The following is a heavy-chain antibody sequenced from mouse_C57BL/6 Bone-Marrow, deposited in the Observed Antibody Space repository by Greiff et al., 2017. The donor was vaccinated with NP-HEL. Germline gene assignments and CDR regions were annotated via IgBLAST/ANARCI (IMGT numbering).Heavy chain of an antibody. J-gene: IGHJ1*03. V-gene: IGHV2-2*01. D-gene: IGHD1-1*01. CDR2: IWSGGST. Sequence: QVQLKESGPGLVQPSQSLSITCTVSGFSLTSYGVHWVRQSPGKGLEWLGVIWSGGSTDYNAAFISRLSISKDNSKSQVFFKMNSLQADDTAIYYCARKNDYGSSYWYFDVWGTGTTVTVSS. CDR3: ARKNDYGSSYWYFDV. CDR1: GFSLTSYG.